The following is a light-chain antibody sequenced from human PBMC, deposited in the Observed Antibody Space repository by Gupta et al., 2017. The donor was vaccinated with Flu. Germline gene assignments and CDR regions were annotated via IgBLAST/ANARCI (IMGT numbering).Light chain of an antibody. Sequence: DIVLTQSPDSFAVSLGERATINCKSSQSVLYSSNNKNYLAWYQQKPGQPPKLLIYWASTRESGVPDRFSGSGSGTDFTLTISSLQAEDVAVYYCLQYDSTPYSFGQGTKMEIK. V-gene: IGKV4-1*01. CDR2: WAS. J-gene: IGKJ2*03. CDR3: LQYDSTPYS. CDR1: QSVLYSSNNKNY.